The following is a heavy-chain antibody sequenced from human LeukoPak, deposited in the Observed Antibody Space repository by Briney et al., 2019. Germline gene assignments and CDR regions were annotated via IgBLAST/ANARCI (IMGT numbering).Heavy chain of an antibody. CDR1: GFTFDDYA. J-gene: IGHJ4*02. CDR3: AKEGPIAVAGYFDY. CDR2: ITGDGGRT. Sequence: PGVSLRLSCAASGFTFDDYAMHWVRQPPGKGLEWVSLITGDGGRTYYADSVKGRFTISRDNSKNSLYLQMNSLRTEDTALYYCAKEGPIAVAGYFDYWGQGTLVTVSS. D-gene: IGHD6-19*01. V-gene: IGHV3-43*02.